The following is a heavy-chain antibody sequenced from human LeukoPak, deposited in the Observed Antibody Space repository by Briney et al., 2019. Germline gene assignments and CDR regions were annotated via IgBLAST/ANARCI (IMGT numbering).Heavy chain of an antibody. CDR3: ARVVYSGSWGYFDY. CDR2: VYYNGNT. CDR1: GGSISRYY. D-gene: IGHD3-10*01. V-gene: IGHV4-59*01. Sequence: SETLSLTCTVSGGSISRYYWSWIRQPPGKGLEWIGYVYYNGNTSYNPSLKSRLTISIDTSKTQFYLKLSSVTAADTAVYYCARVVYSGSWGYFDYWGQGILVTVSS. J-gene: IGHJ4*02.